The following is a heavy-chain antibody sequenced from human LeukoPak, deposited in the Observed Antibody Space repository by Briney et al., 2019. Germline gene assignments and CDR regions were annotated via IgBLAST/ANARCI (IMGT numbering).Heavy chain of an antibody. D-gene: IGHD3-10*01. CDR2: ISYDGSNK. CDR1: TFTKAW. CDR3: ASTGLTDY. Sequence: GGSLRLSCVVSTFTKAWMNWVRQAPGKGLEWVAVISYDGSNKYYADSVKGRFTISRDNSKNTLYLQMNSLRAEDTAVYYCASTGLTDYWGQGTLVTVSS. V-gene: IGHV3-30-3*01. J-gene: IGHJ4*02.